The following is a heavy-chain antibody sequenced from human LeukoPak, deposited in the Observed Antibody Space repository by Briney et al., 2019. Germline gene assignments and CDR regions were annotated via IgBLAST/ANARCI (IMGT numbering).Heavy chain of an antibody. J-gene: IGHJ4*02. CDR1: GFSVSNYY. CDR3: TRGQSYCGADCYSD. D-gene: IGHD2-21*02. V-gene: IGHV3-66*01. CDR2: MYTGGGR. Sequence: PGGSLRLSCAASGFSVSNYYMSWVRQPPGKGLEWVSVMYTGGGRYYGDSVKGRFTISRDNSKNTVFLQMNSLRVEDTALYYCTRGQSYCGADCYSDWGQGTLVTDSS.